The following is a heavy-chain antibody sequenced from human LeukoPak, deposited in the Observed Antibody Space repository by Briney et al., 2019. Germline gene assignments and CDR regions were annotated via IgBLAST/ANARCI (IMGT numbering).Heavy chain of an antibody. CDR3: ARDGLLTRTGMDV. CDR2: IIPMLGTA. V-gene: IGHV1-69*05. Sequence: ASVKVSCKASGGTFSSYAISWVRQAPGQGLEWMGGIIPMLGTAKYAQNFQGRVTITTDDSSSTVYMELSSLRFEDTASYFCARDGLLTRTGMDVWGKGTTVTVSS. J-gene: IGHJ6*03. CDR1: GGTFSSYA. D-gene: IGHD3/OR15-3a*01.